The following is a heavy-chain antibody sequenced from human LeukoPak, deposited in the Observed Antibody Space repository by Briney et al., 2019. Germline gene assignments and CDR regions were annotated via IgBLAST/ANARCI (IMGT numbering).Heavy chain of an antibody. D-gene: IGHD2-15*01. CDR1: GFTFSSYW. CDR2: ISVDGSTA. J-gene: IGHJ4*02. CDR3: VRDRGSGNYYFDY. V-gene: IGHV3-74*01. Sequence: GSLRLSCAASGFTFSSYWMDWVRQVPGKGLEYVSRISVDGSTATYADSVKGRFTISRDNAKNTVYLQMNSLRVEDTAIYYCVRDRGSGNYYFDYWGQGTLVTVSS.